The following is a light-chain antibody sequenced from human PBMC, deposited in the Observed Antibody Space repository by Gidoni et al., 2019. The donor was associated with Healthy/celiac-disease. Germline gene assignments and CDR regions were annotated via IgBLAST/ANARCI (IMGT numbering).Light chain of an antibody. V-gene: IGKV1-9*01. Sequence: IQLTQSPSFLSASVGARVTITCRASQGISSYLDWYQQKPGKAPKLLIYAASTLQSGVPSRFSGSGSGTEFTLTISSLQPEDFATYYCQQLNSYPPQFTFGPGTKVDIK. CDR1: QGISSY. CDR3: QQLNSYPPQFT. CDR2: AAS. J-gene: IGKJ3*01.